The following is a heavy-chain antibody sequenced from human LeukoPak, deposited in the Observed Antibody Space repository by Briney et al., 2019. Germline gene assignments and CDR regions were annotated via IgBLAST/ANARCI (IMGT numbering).Heavy chain of an antibody. V-gene: IGHV7-4-1*02. Sequence: ASVKVSCKATGYAFTEYAMNWVRQAPGQGLEWMGWINTYTGNPTYGQGFTGRFVFSLDTSVSTAYLQINSLRAEDTAVYYCARRSVVVVAASVTDAFDIWGQGTMVTVSS. CDR3: ARRSVVVVAASVTDAFDI. CDR1: GYAFTEYA. CDR2: INTYTGNP. D-gene: IGHD2-15*01. J-gene: IGHJ3*02.